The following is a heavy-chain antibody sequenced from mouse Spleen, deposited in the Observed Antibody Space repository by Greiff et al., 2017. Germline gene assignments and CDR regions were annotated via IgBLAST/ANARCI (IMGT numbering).Heavy chain of an antibody. CDR2: IYPSDSET. CDR3: ARAGDYYDGSSLLWFAY. J-gene: IGHJ3*01. Sequence: QVQLQQPGAELVRPGSSVKLSCKASGYTFTSYWMHWVKQRPIQGLEWIGNIYPSDSETHYNQKFKDKATLTVDKSSSTAYMQLSSLTSEDSAVYYCARAGDYYDGSSLLWFAYWGQGTLVTVSA. D-gene: IGHD1-1*01. V-gene: IGHV1-52*01. CDR1: GYTFTSYW.